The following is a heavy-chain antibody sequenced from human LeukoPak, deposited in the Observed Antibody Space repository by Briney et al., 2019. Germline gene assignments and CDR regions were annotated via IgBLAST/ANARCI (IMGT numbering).Heavy chain of an antibody. V-gene: IGHV3-11*01. CDR3: ARGASGSNYSEYYFDL. D-gene: IGHD3-10*01. J-gene: IGHJ4*02. CDR1: GFTFSDHY. Sequence: GGSLRLSCAASGFTFSDHYMSWIRQAPGKRLEWVSYISSGGTSIYYADSVKGRFTISRDNAKSSLYLQLNSLRADDTAVYLWARGASGSNYSEYYFDLWGQGTLVTVSS. CDR2: ISSGGTSI.